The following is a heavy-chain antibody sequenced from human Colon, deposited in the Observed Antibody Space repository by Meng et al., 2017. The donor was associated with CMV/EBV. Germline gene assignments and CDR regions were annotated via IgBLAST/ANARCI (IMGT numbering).Heavy chain of an antibody. CDR2: MNPNSGKT. CDR1: GYTFTNYD. J-gene: IGHJ4*02. CDR3: ARDSRGYYGSRNNGYDY. V-gene: IGHV1-8*01. D-gene: IGHD3-10*01. Sequence: ASVKVSCKASGYTFTNYDINWVRQDPGQGLEWMGWMNPNSGKTRYSQTFQARVTMTRNTSISTAYMEITGLRSEDTAVYYCARDSRGYYGSRNNGYDYWGQGTLVTVSS.